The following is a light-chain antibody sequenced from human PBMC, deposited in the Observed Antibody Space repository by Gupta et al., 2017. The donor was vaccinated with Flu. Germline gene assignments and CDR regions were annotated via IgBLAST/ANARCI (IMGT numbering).Light chain of an antibody. V-gene: IGLV2-23*01. J-gene: IGLJ2*01. CDR1: NSDVGNYDL. Sequence: QSALTQPASVSGSPGQSITISCTGTNSDVGNYDLVAWYQVSPDRAPKLIIYNNKNRPSGVSSRFSGSKSGNTASLTISGLQAGDEAHYYCSSFAGTYTPVVFGGGTMLTVL. CDR3: SSFAGTYTPVV. CDR2: NNK.